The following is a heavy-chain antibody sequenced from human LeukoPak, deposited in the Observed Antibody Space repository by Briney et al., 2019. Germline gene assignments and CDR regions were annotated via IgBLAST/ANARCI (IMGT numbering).Heavy chain of an antibody. D-gene: IGHD2-2*01. CDR3: ARLCSSTSCIWGYYYGMDV. Sequence: SETLSLTCAVYGGSFSGYYWSWIRQPPGKGLEWIGEINHSGSTNYNPSLKSRVTISVDTSKNQFSLQLSSVTAADTAVYYCARLCSSTSCIWGYYYGMDVWGQGTTVTVSS. V-gene: IGHV4-34*01. CDR2: INHSGST. CDR1: GGSFSGYY. J-gene: IGHJ6*02.